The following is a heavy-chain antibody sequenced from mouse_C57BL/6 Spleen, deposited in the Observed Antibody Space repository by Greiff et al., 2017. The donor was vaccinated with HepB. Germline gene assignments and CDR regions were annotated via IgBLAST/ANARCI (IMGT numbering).Heavy chain of an antibody. CDR1: GFTFSDSW. CDR2: IRNKANNHAT. Sequence: EVQGVESGGGLVQPGGSMKLSCAASGFTFSDSWMDWVRQSPEKGLEWVAEIRNKANNHATYYAESVKGRFTISRDDSKSSVYLQMNSLRAEDTGINYCTRDGYDGSYFDYWGQGTTLTVSS. J-gene: IGHJ2*01. V-gene: IGHV6-6*01. D-gene: IGHD2-2*01. CDR3: TRDGYDGSYFDY.